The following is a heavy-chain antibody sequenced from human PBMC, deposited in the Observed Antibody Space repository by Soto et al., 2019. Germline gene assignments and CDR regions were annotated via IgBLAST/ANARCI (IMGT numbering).Heavy chain of an antibody. V-gene: IGHV4-59*02. D-gene: IGHD6-19*01. CDR3: ARAGGLGAEAVDY. CDR2: IYYSGST. J-gene: IGHJ4*02. CDR1: GVSVTNYY. Sequence: SETLSLTCTVSGVSVTNYYWSWIRQPPGKGLEWIGYIYYSGSTNYNPSLKSRVTISVDTSKNQFSLKLSSVTAADTAVYYCARAGGLGAEAVDYWGQGTLVTVSS.